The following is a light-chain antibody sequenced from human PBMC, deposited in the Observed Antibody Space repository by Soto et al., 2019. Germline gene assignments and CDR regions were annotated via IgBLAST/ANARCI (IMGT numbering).Light chain of an antibody. CDR1: QDISSN. CDR2: AAS. V-gene: IGKV1-39*01. CDR3: QQSYSTPRT. J-gene: IGKJ4*01. Sequence: DIQMTQSPSYLSASVGDRVTITCQASQDISSNLNWYQQEPGKAPKLLIYAASSLQSGVPSRFSGGGSGTDFTLTISSLQPDDFATYSCQQSYSTPRTFGGGTKVDIK.